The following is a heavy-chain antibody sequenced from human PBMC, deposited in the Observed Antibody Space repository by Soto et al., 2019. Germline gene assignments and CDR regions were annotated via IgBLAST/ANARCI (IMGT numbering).Heavy chain of an antibody. CDR3: ARGVLWFGEYNWFDP. CDR1: GGSISSYY. D-gene: IGHD3-10*01. J-gene: IGHJ5*02. CDR2: IYYSGST. V-gene: IGHV4-59*01. Sequence: SETLSLTCTVSGGSISSYYWSWIRQPPGKGLEWIGYIYYSGSTNYNPSLKSRVTISVDTSKNQFSLKLSSVTAADTAVYYCARGVLWFGEYNWFDPWGQGTLVTVSS.